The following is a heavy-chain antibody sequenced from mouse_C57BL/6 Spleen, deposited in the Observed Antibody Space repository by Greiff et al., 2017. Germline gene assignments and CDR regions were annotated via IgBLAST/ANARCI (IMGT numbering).Heavy chain of an antibody. CDR2: IDPETGGT. V-gene: IGHV1-15*01. J-gene: IGHJ2*01. Sequence: QVQLKESGAELVRPGASVTLSCKASGYTFTDYEMHWVKQTPVHGLEWIGAIDPETGGTAYNQKFKGKAILTADKSSSTAYMELRSLTSEDSAVYYCTRFGLYWGQGTTLTVSS. CDR3: TRFGLY. CDR1: GYTFTDYE.